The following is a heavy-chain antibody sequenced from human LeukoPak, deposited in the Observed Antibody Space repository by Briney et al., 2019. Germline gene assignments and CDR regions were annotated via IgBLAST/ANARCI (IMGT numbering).Heavy chain of an antibody. Sequence: ASVKVSCKASVYTFTNDYIHWVRQAPGQGREWLGIINPSGGRTTYGQNFQGRVTMTRDTSTSTVYMELSSLRSEDTAVYYCARGSRFLDYWGQGTLVTVSS. CDR3: ARGSRFLDY. D-gene: IGHD3-3*01. CDR1: VYTFTNDY. J-gene: IGHJ4*02. CDR2: INPSGGRT. V-gene: IGHV1-46*01.